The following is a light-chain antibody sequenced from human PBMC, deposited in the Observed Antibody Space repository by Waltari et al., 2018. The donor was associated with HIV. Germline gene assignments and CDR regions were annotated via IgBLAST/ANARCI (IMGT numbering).Light chain of an antibody. CDR1: QSIYVH. V-gene: IGKV3-11*01. CDR2: DSS. J-gene: IGKJ4*01. CDR3: QHRSSLPPT. Sequence: EIVLTQSPATLSLSPGQRATLSCRASQSIYVHLGWYQHKPGQPPRLLVYDSSKRATDIPARFSGSGSGANFTLTISILETEDFAVYYCQHRSSLPPTFGGGTRIEI.